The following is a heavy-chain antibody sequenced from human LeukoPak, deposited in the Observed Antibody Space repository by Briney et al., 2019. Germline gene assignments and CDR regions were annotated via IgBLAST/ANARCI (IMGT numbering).Heavy chain of an antibody. CDR3: ARDPRISLGGGYFDY. Sequence: SVKVSCKASGGTFSSYAISWVRQAPGQGLEWMGRIIPILGIANYAQKFQGRVTITADKSTSTAYMELSSLRSEDTAVYYCARDPRISLGGGYFDYWGQGTLVTVSS. V-gene: IGHV1-69*04. J-gene: IGHJ4*02. CDR1: GGTFSSYA. CDR2: IIPILGIA. D-gene: IGHD3-16*01.